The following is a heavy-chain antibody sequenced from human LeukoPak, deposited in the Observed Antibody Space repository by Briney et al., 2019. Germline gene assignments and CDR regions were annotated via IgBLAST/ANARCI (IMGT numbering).Heavy chain of an antibody. CDR1: GGSIKSSY. V-gene: IGHV4-59*12. J-gene: IGHJ5*02. D-gene: IGHD3-10*01. CDR3: ARVGGYYGSGTYWFDP. CDR2: IYYSGST. Sequence: PSETLSLTCTVSGGSIKSSYWTWIRQPPGKGLEWIGYIYYSGSTNYNPSLKSRVTISVDTSKNQFSLKLSSVTAADTAVYYCARVGGYYGSGTYWFDPWGQGTLVTVSS.